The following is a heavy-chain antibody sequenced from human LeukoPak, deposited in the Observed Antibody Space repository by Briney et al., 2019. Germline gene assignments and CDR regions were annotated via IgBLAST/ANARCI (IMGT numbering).Heavy chain of an antibody. D-gene: IGHD4-23*01. V-gene: IGHV3-48*02. J-gene: IGHJ4*02. Sequence: GGSLGLSCAASGFTFSNYSLNWVRQAPGKGLEWVSYISDGSSTIYYADSVRGRFTISRDNAKNSLYLQINSLRDEDTAVYYCARETVGLDYWGQGTLVTVSS. CDR2: ISDGSSTI. CDR3: ARETVGLDY. CDR1: GFTFSNYS.